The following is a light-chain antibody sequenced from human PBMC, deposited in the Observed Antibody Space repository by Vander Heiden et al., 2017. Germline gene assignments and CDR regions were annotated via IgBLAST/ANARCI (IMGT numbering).Light chain of an antibody. J-gene: IGLJ1*01. CDR2: DVS. V-gene: IGLV2-14*01. CDR1: SSDVVGYNH. Sequence: QSALPQPASVSGSPGQSITISCTGPSSDVVGYNHVSWYQQHPGKAPKLMIYDVSNRPSGVSNRFSGSKSGNTASLTISGLQAEDEADYYCSSYTSSSTLYVFGTGTKVTVL. CDR3: SSYTSSSTLYV.